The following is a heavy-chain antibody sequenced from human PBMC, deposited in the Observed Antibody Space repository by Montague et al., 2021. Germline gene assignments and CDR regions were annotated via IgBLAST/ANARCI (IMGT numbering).Heavy chain of an antibody. Sequence: SETLSLTCTVSGASITSNIYYWGWLRQSPGRGLEWIGCIYYSGNSFYQPSLKSRITMAVDTSKNQFSLKLSSVTAADTAIYYCARVFSSWYVGWFDPWGQGTLVTVSS. CDR3: ARVFSSWYVGWFDP. CDR1: GASITSNIYY. D-gene: IGHD6-13*01. J-gene: IGHJ5*02. CDR2: IYYSGNS. V-gene: IGHV4-39*01.